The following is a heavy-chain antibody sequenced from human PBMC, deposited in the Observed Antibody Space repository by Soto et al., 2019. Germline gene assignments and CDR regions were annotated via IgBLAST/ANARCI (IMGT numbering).Heavy chain of an antibody. CDR3: ASTDSGSYYGFYYYGMDV. CDR2: IYYSGST. J-gene: IGHJ6*02. Sequence: SETLSLTCTVSGGSISSYYWSWIRQPPGKGLEWIGYIYYSGSTNYNPSLKSRVTISVDTSKNQFSLKLSSVTAADTAVYYCASTDSGSYYGFYYYGMDVWGQGTTVTVPS. D-gene: IGHD1-26*01. CDR1: GGSISSYY. V-gene: IGHV4-59*01.